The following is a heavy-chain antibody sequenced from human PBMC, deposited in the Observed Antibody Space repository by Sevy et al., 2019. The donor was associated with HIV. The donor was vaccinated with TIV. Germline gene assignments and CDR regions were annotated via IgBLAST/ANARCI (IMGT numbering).Heavy chain of an antibody. Sequence: GGSLRLSCAASGFTFSSYSMNWVRQAPGKGLEWVSYISSSSSTIYYADSVKGRFTISRDNAKNSLYLQMNSLRAEDTAVYYCARGPWDSSGWEPFDYWGQGTLVTVSS. J-gene: IGHJ4*02. CDR1: GFTFSSYS. D-gene: IGHD6-19*01. V-gene: IGHV3-48*01. CDR3: ARGPWDSSGWEPFDY. CDR2: ISSSSSTI.